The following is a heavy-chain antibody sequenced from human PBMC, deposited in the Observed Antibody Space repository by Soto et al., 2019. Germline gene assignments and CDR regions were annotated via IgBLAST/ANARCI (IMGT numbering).Heavy chain of an antibody. CDR2: ITSSGSFI. J-gene: IGHJ4*02. D-gene: IGHD3-22*01. Sequence: PXGSLILTCAASGVTFSNSTKNWVRQAPGKGLEWVACITSSGSFIYYADSMKGRFTISRDDAKKSLYLQMNSLRAEDTAVYYCARVPAASDRTAFYYVSKFFYFDSWGRGDQVTVSS. CDR1: GVTFSNST. V-gene: IGHV3-21*01. CDR3: ARVPAASDRTAFYYVSKFFYFDS.